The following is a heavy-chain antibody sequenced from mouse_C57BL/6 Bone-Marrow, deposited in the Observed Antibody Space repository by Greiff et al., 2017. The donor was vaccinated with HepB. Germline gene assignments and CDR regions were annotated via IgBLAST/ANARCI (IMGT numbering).Heavy chain of an antibody. J-gene: IGHJ1*03. V-gene: IGHV2-4*01. CDR1: GFSLTSYG. CDR2: IWSGGST. Sequence: VQGVESGPGLVQPSQSLSITCTVSGFSLTSYGVHWVRQPPGKGLEWLGVIWSGGSTDYNAAFISRLSISKDNSKSQVFFKMNSLQADDTAIYYCAKNYHYYGSSYGYFDVWGTGTTVTVSS. CDR3: AKNYHYYGSSYGYFDV. D-gene: IGHD1-1*01.